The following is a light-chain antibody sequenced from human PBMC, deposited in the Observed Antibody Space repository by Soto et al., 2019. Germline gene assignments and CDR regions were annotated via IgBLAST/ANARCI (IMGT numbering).Light chain of an antibody. V-gene: IGKV3-20*01. Sequence: EIVLTQSPGSLSLSPGERATLSCRASQSVDSTFFAWYQKKPGQAPRLLIYGVSKRATGIPDRFSGSGSGTDFTLTISRLEPEDCAVYYCQQYMSSVTFGRGTRVEIK. CDR2: GVS. CDR3: QQYMSSVT. J-gene: IGKJ1*01. CDR1: QSVDSTF.